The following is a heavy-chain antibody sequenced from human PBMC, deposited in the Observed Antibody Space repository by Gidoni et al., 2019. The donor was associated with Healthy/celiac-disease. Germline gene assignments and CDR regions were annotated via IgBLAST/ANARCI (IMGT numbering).Heavy chain of an antibody. Sequence: EVQLVVSGGGLVQPGGSLRLSCAASGFTFRSYEMNWVRQAPGKGLEWVSYISSSGSTIYYADSVKGRFTSSRDNAKNSLYLQMNSLRAEDTAVYYCAGGEKVTVLYYYYGMDVWGQGTTVTVSS. V-gene: IGHV3-48*03. J-gene: IGHJ6*02. CDR3: AGGEKVTVLYYYYGMDV. CDR2: ISSSGSTI. CDR1: GFTFRSYE. D-gene: IGHD4-17*01.